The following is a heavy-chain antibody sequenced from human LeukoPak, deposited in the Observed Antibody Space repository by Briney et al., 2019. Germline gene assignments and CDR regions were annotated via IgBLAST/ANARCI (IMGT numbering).Heavy chain of an antibody. CDR3: ARDWSPVTTVVTWAFDI. Sequence: GGSLRLSCAASGXTFSSYGMHWVRPAPGKGLEYVSAISSNGGSTYYANSVKGRFTISRDNSKNTLYLQMGSLRAEDMAVYYCARDWSPVTTVVTWAFDIWGQGTMVTVSS. CDR1: GXTFSSYG. V-gene: IGHV3-64*01. J-gene: IGHJ3*02. CDR2: ISSNGGST. D-gene: IGHD4-23*01.